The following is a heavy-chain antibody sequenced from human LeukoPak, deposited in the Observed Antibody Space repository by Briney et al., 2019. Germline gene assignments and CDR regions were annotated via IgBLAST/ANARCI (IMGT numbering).Heavy chain of an antibody. D-gene: IGHD6-19*01. CDR1: GYTFNSYG. J-gene: IGHJ4*02. V-gene: IGHV1-18*01. CDR2: INSYTGTT. Sequence: ASVKVPCKASGYTFNSYGISSGRQAPGHGLEWMGWINSYTGTTNYGQKFQGRVTMTTDTSMSTAYIELRSLRSDDTAVYYCARGKTIRVADPFDYWGQGTLVTVSS. CDR3: ARGKTIRVADPFDY.